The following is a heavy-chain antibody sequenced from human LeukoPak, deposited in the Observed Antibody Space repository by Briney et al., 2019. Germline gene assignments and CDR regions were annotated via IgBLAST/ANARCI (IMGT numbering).Heavy chain of an antibody. J-gene: IGHJ3*02. Sequence: GGSLRLSCAASGFSVSSNYMSWVRQAPGKGLEWVSVIYTDGSTYYADSVKGRFTISRDNSKNTLSLQMNSLRAEGTAVYYCARDSSSDALNIWGQGTMVTVSS. CDR2: IYTDGST. V-gene: IGHV3-53*01. CDR3: ARDSSSDALNI. CDR1: GFSVSSNY. D-gene: IGHD6-6*01.